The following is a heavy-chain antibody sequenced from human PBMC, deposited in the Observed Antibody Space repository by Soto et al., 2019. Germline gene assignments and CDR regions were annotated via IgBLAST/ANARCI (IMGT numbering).Heavy chain of an antibody. Sequence: EGVLVESGGGLVQPGGSLRLSCAASGLIFSSYEMNWVRQAPGKGLEWISSISSTGSTIYYADSVKGRFTVSRDNAKNSLFLQMNRLRAEDTAVYYWATTVKVQWWGNHGDYWGQGTLVTVSS. J-gene: IGHJ4*02. CDR1: GLIFSSYE. V-gene: IGHV3-48*03. D-gene: IGHD2-15*01. CDR2: ISSTGSTI. CDR3: ATTVKVQWWGNHGDY.